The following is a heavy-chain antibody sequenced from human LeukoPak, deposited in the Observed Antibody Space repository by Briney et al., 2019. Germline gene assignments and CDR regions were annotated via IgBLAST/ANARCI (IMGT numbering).Heavy chain of an antibody. CDR3: AARPGGYASFDI. CDR1: GFTFTNSA. J-gene: IGHJ3*02. D-gene: IGHD3-16*01. V-gene: IGHV1-58*01. CDR2: IVVGSSNT. Sequence: SVKVSCKTSGFTFTNSAVQWVRQARGQRLEWIGWIVVGSSNTDYTQKFQERVTITRDMSTGTAFLELSSLRSEDTAVYYCAARPGGYASFDIWGQGTMVTVSS.